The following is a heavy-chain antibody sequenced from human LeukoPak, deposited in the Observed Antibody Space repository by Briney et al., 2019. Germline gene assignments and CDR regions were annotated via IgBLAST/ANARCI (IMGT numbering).Heavy chain of an antibody. CDR1: GFTFSDYY. D-gene: IGHD6-13*01. J-gene: IGHJ4*02. CDR2: ISPSGRHT. V-gene: IGHV3-11*03. CDR3: ARQPSSQNFDY. Sequence: GGSLRLSCAASGFTFSDYYMSWIRQAPGKGLEWVSYISPSGRHTNYADSVKGRFTISRDKAKNSLYLQMNSLRAEDTAGYYCARQPSSQNFDYWGQGALVTVSS.